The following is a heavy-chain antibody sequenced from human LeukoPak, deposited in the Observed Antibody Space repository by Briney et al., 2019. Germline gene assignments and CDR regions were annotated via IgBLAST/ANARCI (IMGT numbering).Heavy chain of an antibody. J-gene: IGHJ4*02. CDR1: GGSISSSSSY. V-gene: IGHV4-39*01. Sequence: SETLSLTCTVSGGSISSSSSYWGWIRQPPGKGLEWIGSVRYSGKTYYNPSLKSRVTMSLDTSKNQFSLRLTSVTAADTAVYYCARQGYDILTGYDYWGQGTLVTVSS. CDR2: VRYSGKT. CDR3: ARQGYDILTGYDY. D-gene: IGHD3-9*01.